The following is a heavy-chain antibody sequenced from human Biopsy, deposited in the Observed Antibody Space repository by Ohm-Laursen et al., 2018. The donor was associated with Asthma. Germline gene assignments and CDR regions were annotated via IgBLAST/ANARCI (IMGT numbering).Heavy chain of an antibody. CDR1: GDSISSYY. CDR3: AGFCSGGNCPDH. Sequence: SDTLSLTCTVSGDSISSYYWSWIRQPPGKGLEWIGYIYYSGSTNYNPSLKSRVTISVVTSKKQISLRLSSVIAADTAVYYCAGFCSGGNCPDHWGQGTLVTVSS. V-gene: IGHV4-59*07. D-gene: IGHD2-15*01. J-gene: IGHJ4*02. CDR2: IYYSGST.